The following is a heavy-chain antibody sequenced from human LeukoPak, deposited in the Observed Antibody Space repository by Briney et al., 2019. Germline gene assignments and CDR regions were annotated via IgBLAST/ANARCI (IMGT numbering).Heavy chain of an antibody. V-gene: IGHV4-39*01. D-gene: IGHD3-3*01. CDR2: IYYSGST. Sequence: SETLSLTCTVSGGSISSSSYYWGWIRQPPGKGLEWIGSIYYSGSTYYNPSLKSRVTISVGTSKNQFSLKLSSVTAADTAVYYCASLVYDFWSGYLGHYLDYWGQGTLVTVSS. CDR1: GGSISSSSYY. J-gene: IGHJ4*02. CDR3: ASLVYDFWSGYLGHYLDY.